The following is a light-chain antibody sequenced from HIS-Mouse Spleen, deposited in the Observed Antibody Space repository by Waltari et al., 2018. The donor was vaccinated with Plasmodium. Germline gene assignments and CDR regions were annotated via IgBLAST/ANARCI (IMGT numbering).Light chain of an antibody. J-gene: IGLJ3*02. CDR3: YSTDSSGNHRV. CDR2: EDS. CDR1: ALPKKY. V-gene: IGLV3-10*01. Sequence: SYELTQPPSVSVSPGQTARITCSGDALPKKYAYWYQQKSGQAPVLVIYEDSKRPSGIPERFSGSSSGTMATLTISGDQVEDEADYYGYSTDSSGNHRVFGGGTKLTVL.